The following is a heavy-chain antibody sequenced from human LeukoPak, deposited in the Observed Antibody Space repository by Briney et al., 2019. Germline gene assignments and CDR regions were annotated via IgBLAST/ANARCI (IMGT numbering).Heavy chain of an antibody. Sequence: GGSLRLSCAASGFTFSSYGMHWVRQAPGKGLEWVAFIRYDGSNKYYADSVKGRFTISRDNSKNTLYLQMNSLRAEDTAVYYCAKEGLAVSYIDYWGQGTLVTVSS. CDR3: AKEGLAVSYIDY. CDR2: IRYDGSNK. J-gene: IGHJ4*02. CDR1: GFTFSSYG. V-gene: IGHV3-30*02. D-gene: IGHD3/OR15-3a*01.